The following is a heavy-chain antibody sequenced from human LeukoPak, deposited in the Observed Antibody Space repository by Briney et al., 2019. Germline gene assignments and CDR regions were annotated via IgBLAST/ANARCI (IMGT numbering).Heavy chain of an antibody. Sequence: SETLSLTCTVSGGSISSYYRSWIRQPAGKGLEWIGRIYTSGSTYYNPSLKSRVTTSVDTSKNQFSLKLSSVTAADTAVYYCARHPFDYGDYNWFDPWGQGTLVTVSS. CDR3: ARHPFDYGDYNWFDP. CDR1: GGSISSYY. D-gene: IGHD4-17*01. V-gene: IGHV4-4*07. CDR2: IYTSGST. J-gene: IGHJ5*02.